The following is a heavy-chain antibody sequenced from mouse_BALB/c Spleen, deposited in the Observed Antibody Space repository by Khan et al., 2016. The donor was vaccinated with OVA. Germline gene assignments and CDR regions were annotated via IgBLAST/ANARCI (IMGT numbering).Heavy chain of an antibody. V-gene: IGHV5-17*02. D-gene: IGHD1-1*01. CDR2: ISSDSNTL. CDR1: GFTFTGYG. Sequence: EVELVESGGGLVQSGGSRKLSCAASGFTFTGYGMHWIRQAPEKGLEWVAYISSDSNTLYYADTVKGRFTISRDNPKNTLFLQRTSLSSGDTAMYFCATSYFYGYYFDYWGQGTTLTVSS. J-gene: IGHJ2*01. CDR3: ATSYFYGYYFDY.